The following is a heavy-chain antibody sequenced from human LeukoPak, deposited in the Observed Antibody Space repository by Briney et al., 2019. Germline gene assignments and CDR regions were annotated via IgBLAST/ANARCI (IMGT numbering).Heavy chain of an antibody. CDR1: GFTFSTYE. V-gene: IGHV3-48*03. CDR2: IGISPDST. CDR3: AREAGHCGGDCNDY. D-gene: IGHD2-21*02. J-gene: IGHJ4*02. Sequence: GGSLRPSCAASGFTFSTYEMNWVRQAPGKGLEWISYIGISPDSTVYADSVKGRFTISRDNAKSTLYLQMNSLRAEDTALYYCAREAGHCGGDCNDYWGQGILVTVSS.